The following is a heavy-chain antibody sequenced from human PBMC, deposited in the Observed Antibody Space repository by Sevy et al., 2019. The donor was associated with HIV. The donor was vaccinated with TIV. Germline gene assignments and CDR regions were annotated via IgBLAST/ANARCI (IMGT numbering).Heavy chain of an antibody. Sequence: SETLSLTCTVSGGSVNSDSYYWSWIRQPPGKGLEWIGYIYYTGSTNYNPYLKSRVTISLDTSKNQFSLNLRSVTAADTAVYYCARVPRGGDPGGNFQHWGQAPWSPSPQ. CDR2: IYYTGST. V-gene: IGHV4-61*01. J-gene: IGHJ1*01. D-gene: IGHD4-17*01. CDR3: ARVPRGGDPGGNFQH. CDR1: GGSVNSDSYY.